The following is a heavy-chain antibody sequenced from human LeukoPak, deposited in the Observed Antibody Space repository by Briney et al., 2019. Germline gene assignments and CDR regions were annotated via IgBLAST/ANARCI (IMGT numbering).Heavy chain of an antibody. CDR1: GGSISSYY. CDR2: SYINART. CDR3: ARLLDYDNSGDPDTFDI. J-gene: IGHJ3*02. D-gene: IGHD3-22*01. Sequence: PSETLSLTCTLSGGSISSYYWTWIRQSPGRDWRGLPFSYINARTRYNPSLQSRVTISQDTSKNRFSLQLRSATAADTAMYYCARLLDYDNSGDPDTFDIWGQGTMVTVSS. V-gene: IGHV4-4*07.